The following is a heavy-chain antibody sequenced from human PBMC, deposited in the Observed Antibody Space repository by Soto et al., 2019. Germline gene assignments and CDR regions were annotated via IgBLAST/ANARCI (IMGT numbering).Heavy chain of an antibody. D-gene: IGHD6-13*01. J-gene: IGHJ3*02. CDR2: ISSSSGTI. CDR3: ASGTSEETFEI. V-gene: IGHV3-48*01. Sequence: EVQLVESGGGLVQPGGSLRLSCAASGFTFSSYSMNWVRQAPGKGLEWVSYISSSSGTIYYGDSVKGRFTISRDNPKNSLYLQMNRLRAEDTAVYYCASGTSEETFEIWGQGTMVTVSS. CDR1: GFTFSSYS.